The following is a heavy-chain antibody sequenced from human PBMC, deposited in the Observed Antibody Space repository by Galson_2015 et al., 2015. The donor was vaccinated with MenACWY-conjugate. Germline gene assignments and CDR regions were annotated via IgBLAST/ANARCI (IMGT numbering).Heavy chain of an antibody. V-gene: IGHV3-48*01. Sequence: SLRLSCAASAFTFSSYSMNWVRQAPGKGLEWVSYISSSSSTIYYADSVKGRFTISRDNAKNSLYLQMNSLRAEDTAVYYCARGRHIVVVTAIHAFDIWGQGTMVTVSS. CDR1: AFTFSSYS. J-gene: IGHJ3*02. CDR2: ISSSSSTI. CDR3: ARGRHIVVVTAIHAFDI. D-gene: IGHD2-21*02.